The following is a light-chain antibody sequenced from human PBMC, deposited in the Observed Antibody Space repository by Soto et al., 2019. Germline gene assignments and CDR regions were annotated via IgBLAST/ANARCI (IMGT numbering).Light chain of an antibody. J-gene: IGLJ1*01. CDR3: CSYAGTYTGV. CDR2: DVS. CDR1: SSDVGGYNY. Sequence: QSVLTQPASVSGSPGQSITISCTGTSSDVGGYNYVSWYQQHPGKAPKLMIYDVSERPSGVPDRFSGSKSGNTASLTISGLQAEDEADYYCCSYAGTYTGVFGTGTKVTVL. V-gene: IGLV2-11*01.